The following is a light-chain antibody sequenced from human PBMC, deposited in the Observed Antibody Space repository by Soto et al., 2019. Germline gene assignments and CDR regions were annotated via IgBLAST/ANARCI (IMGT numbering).Light chain of an antibody. Sequence: EIVLTQSPGTLSLSPGERATLSCRASQSVSSSYLAWYQQKPGQAPRLLIYGASNRATGIPDRFSGSGSGTDFTLTISRLEPEDFAVYFCQQYNISPEYTFGQGTKLEIK. CDR1: QSVSSSY. V-gene: IGKV3-20*01. J-gene: IGKJ2*01. CDR2: GAS. CDR3: QQYNISPEYT.